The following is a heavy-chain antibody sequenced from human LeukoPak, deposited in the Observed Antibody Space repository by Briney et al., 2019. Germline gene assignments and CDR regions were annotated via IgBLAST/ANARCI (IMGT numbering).Heavy chain of an antibody. CDR3: ARLTRYSSGWADYYYYGMDV. J-gene: IGHJ6*02. V-gene: IGHV3-30*03. CDR2: ISYDGSNK. CDR1: GFTFSSYG. D-gene: IGHD6-19*01. Sequence: GGSLRLSCAASGFTFSSYGMHWVRQAPGKGLEWVAVISYDGSNKYYADSVKGRFTISRDNSKSTLYLQMNSLRAEDTAVYYCARLTRYSSGWADYYYYGMDVWGQGTTVTVSS.